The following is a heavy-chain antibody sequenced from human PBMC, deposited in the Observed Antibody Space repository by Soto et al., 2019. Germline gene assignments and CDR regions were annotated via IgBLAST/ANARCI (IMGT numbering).Heavy chain of an antibody. CDR3: AGSRLGEQDLVS. D-gene: IGHD3-16*01. CDR1: CISITSGGYY. CDR2: IYYSGII. J-gene: IGHJ5*02. V-gene: IGHV4-31*03. Sequence: SETLSLTCTVSCISITSGGYYWRWLRQLPWKGLEWIGYIYYSGIIFYNTYLKSRASLSAHSSKKQFSLNLSSVTAAYPSVCYCAGSRLGEQDLVSWGRGALVDVPS.